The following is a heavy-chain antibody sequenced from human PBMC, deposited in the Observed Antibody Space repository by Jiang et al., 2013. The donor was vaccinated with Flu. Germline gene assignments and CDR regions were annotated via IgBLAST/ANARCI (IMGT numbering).Heavy chain of an antibody. D-gene: IGHD3-22*01. CDR2: IIPIFGTA. Sequence: GAEVKKPGASVKVSCKVSGYTLTELSMHWVRQAPGQGLEWMGGIIPIFGTANYAQKFQGRVTITADESTSTAYMELSSLRSEDTAVYYCARGEYYYDSSGYYNNWFDPWGQGTLVTVSS. CDR1: GYTLTELS. V-gene: IGHV1-69*13. CDR3: ARGEYYYDSSGYYNNWFDP. J-gene: IGHJ5*02.